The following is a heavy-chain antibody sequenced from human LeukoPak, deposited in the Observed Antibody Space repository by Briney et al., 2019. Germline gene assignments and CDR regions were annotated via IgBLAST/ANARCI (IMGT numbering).Heavy chain of an antibody. V-gene: IGHV1-18*04. CDR2: ISAYNGNT. CDR1: GYTFTGYY. D-gene: IGHD3-22*01. CDR3: ARTTHYYYDSSGLDY. Sequence: ASVKVSCKASGYTFTGYYMHWVRQAPGQGLEWMGWISAYNGNTNYAQKLQGRVTMTTDTSTSTAYMELRSLRSDDTAVYYCARTTHYYYDSSGLDYWGQGTLVTVSS. J-gene: IGHJ4*02.